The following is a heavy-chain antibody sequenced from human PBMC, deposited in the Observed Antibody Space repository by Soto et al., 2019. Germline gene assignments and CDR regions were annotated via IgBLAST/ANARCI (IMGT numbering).Heavy chain of an antibody. J-gene: IGHJ4*02. CDR2: ISWRGGII. CDR3: AEDKLNSNYECYFDL. CDR1: GFILRNYA. D-gene: IGHD4-4*01. V-gene: IGHV3-9*01. Sequence: EVQLVESGGGLVQPGRSLRLSCAASGFILRNYAMHWVRQAPGKGLEWVSGISWRGGIIGYAESVKGRFTISRDNAKNSLYLEMNSLRAEDTALYYCAEDKLNSNYECYFDLWGQGTLVTVSS.